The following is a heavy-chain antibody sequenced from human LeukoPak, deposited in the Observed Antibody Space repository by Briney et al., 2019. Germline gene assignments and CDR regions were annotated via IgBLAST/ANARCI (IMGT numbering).Heavy chain of an antibody. CDR3: AKESGSGSYRAFDI. CDR2: ISWNSGKI. D-gene: IGHD3-10*01. V-gene: IGHV3-9*01. J-gene: IGHJ3*02. Sequence: GRSLTLSCAASGFTFEDYAMHWVRQAPGKGLEWVSGISWNSGKIGYADFVKGRFTISKDYGKNSLYLQMNSLRAEDTALYYCAKESGSGSYRAFDIWGQGTMVTVSS. CDR1: GFTFEDYA.